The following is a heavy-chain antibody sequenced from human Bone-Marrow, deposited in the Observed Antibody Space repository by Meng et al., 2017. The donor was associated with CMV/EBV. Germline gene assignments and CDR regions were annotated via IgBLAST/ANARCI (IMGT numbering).Heavy chain of an antibody. Sequence: GESLKISCAASGFTFDDYGMSWVRQAPGKGLEWVSGINWNGGSTGYADSVKGRFTISRDNAKNSLYLQMNSLRAEDTAVYYCARVTGRTYYDFWSGQYYFDYWGQGTLVTVSS. CDR2: INWNGGST. V-gene: IGHV3-20*04. CDR1: GFTFDDYG. J-gene: IGHJ4*02. CDR3: ARVTGRTYYDFWSGQYYFDY. D-gene: IGHD3-3*01.